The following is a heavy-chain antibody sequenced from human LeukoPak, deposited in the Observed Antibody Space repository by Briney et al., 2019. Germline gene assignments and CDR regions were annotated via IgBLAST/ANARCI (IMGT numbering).Heavy chain of an antibody. J-gene: IGHJ4*02. CDR1: GGSISNNNW. CDR2: IYHSGIT. D-gene: IGHD6-19*01. V-gene: IGHV4-4*02. Sequence: SETLSLTCAVSGGSISNNNWWSWVRQSPGMELEWIGEIYHSGITNYNSSLNSRVTISLDTSQNQFFLKLYSVTAADTAVYYCATVASGWYPDYWGQGALVTVAS. CDR3: ATVASGWYPDY.